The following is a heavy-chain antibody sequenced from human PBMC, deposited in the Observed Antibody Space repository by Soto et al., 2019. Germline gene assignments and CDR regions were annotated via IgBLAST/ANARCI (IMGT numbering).Heavy chain of an antibody. V-gene: IGHV3-23*01. J-gene: IGHJ4*01. CDR2: ITVIGDA. Sequence: ATCPGLEWVSTITVIGDAAYADSVRGRFTISRDNSQNTLYLQMNSLSDEDTAVYYCAHRTFFDY. CDR3: AHRTFFDY.